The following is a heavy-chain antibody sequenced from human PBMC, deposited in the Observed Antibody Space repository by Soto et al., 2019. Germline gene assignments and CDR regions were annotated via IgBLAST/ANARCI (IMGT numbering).Heavy chain of an antibody. CDR2: ISFDGSER. D-gene: IGHD1-26*01. J-gene: IGHJ6*02. CDR1: GLTFRDSG. CDR3: ANGKYGVRYYYGVDV. Sequence: QVQLVESGGGVVQPGTSLRLSCVVSGLTFRDSGMHWVRQAPGKGLEWVAVISFDGSERHYRDSVKGRFSISRDYYRKTLVPQMNTLSGDDSAVYYCANGKYGVRYYYGVDVWGQGSTVTVSS. V-gene: IGHV3-30*18.